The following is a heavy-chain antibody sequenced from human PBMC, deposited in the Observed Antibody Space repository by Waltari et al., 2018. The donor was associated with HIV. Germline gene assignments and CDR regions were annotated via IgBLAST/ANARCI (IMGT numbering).Heavy chain of an antibody. D-gene: IGHD2-15*01. CDR3: ARAPCSGGSCRLFDY. CDR1: GSTFISNH. J-gene: IGHJ4*02. Sequence: QVQLVHSGAEAKKPGASVTVSCKASGSTFISNHMPWVRLARGPGLEWMGIINPSGNSTSYVQKFQGRLTMTRDTSTSTVYMELSSLRSEDTAVYYCARAPCSGGSCRLFDYWGQGTLVTVSS. V-gene: IGHV1-46*01. CDR2: INPSGNST.